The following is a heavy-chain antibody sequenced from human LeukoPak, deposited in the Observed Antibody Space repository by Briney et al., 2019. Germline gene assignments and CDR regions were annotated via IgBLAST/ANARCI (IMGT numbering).Heavy chain of an antibody. CDR1: GYTFTSYD. Sequence: ASVKVSCKASGYTFTSYDINWVRQATAQGLEWMGWINPNSGNTGYAQKFQGRVTMTRNTSISTAYMELSSLRSEDTAVYYCARDRTGYYYDSSGHDAFDIWGQGTMVTVSS. CDR2: INPNSGNT. V-gene: IGHV1-8*01. J-gene: IGHJ3*02. D-gene: IGHD3-22*01. CDR3: ARDRTGYYYDSSGHDAFDI.